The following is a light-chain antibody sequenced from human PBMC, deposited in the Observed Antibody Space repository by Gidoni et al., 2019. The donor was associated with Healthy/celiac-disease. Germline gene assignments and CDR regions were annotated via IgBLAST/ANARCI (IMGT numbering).Light chain of an antibody. J-gene: IGLJ1*01. Sequence: QSALTHPASVSGSPGQSITISCTGTSSDVGGYNYVSWYQQHPGKAPKRMIYDVSNRPSGVSNRFSGSKSGNTASLTISGIQAEDEADYYCSSYTSSSTLYVFGTGTKVTVL. V-gene: IGLV2-14*03. CDR2: DVS. CDR1: SSDVGGYNY. CDR3: SSYTSSSTLYV.